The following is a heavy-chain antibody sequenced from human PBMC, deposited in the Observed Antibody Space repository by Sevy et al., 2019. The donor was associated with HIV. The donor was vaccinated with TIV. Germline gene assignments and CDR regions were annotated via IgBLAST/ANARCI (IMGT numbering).Heavy chain of an antibody. Sequence: SENLSLNCTVSGGSISSGDYYWSWIRQPPGKGLEWIGYIYYSGSTYYNPSLKSRVTISVDTSKNQFSLKLSSVTAADTAVYYCASLILSGMDFDYWGQGILVTVSS. V-gene: IGHV4-30-4*01. D-gene: IGHD1-20*01. CDR1: GGSISSGDYY. CDR3: ASLILSGMDFDY. J-gene: IGHJ4*02. CDR2: IYYSGST.